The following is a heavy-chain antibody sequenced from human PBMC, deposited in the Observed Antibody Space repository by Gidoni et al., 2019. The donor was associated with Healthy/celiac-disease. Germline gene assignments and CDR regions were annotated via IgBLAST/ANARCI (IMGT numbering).Heavy chain of an antibody. CDR2: IKQDGSEK. D-gene: IGHD2-2*01. V-gene: IGHV3-7*03. CDR3: ARTPKIVVVPAAIWFDP. J-gene: IGHJ5*02. Sequence: CAASGFTFSSYWMRWVRQAPGKGLEWVANIKQDGSEKYYVDSVKGRFTITRDNAKNSLYLQMNSLRAEDTAVYYCARTPKIVVVPAAIWFDPWGQGTLVTVSS. CDR1: GFTFSSYW.